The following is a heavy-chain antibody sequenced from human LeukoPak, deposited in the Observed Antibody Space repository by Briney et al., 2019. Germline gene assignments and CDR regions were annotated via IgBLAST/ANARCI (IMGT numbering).Heavy chain of an antibody. CDR1: GFTFSNYA. Sequence: GGSLRLSCAASGFTFSNYAMSWVRQAPGKGLDWVSIIGGSDSSTTYADSVKGRFSISRDNAKNTLYLQMNSLRVEDTAVCYCARGRPHGNDYWGQGTLVTVSS. J-gene: IGHJ4*02. CDR3: ARGRPHGNDY. V-gene: IGHV3-23*01. D-gene: IGHD4-23*01. CDR2: IGGSDSST.